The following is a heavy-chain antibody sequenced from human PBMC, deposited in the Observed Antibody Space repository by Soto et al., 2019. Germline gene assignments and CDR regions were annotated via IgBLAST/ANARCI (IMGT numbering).Heavy chain of an antibody. CDR1: GGTFSSYA. J-gene: IGHJ6*02. V-gene: IGHV1-69*13. CDR2: IIPIFGTA. Sequence: ASVKVSCKASGGTFSSYAISWVRQAPGQGLEWMGGIIPIFGTANYAQKFQGRVTITADESTSTAYMELSSLRSEDTAVFYCARVGITIFGVVPGYYYGMDVWGQGTTVTVSS. D-gene: IGHD3-3*01. CDR3: ARVGITIFGVVPGYYYGMDV.